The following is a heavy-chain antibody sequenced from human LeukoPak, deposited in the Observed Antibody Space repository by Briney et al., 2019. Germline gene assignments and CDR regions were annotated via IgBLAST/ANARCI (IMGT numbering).Heavy chain of an antibody. V-gene: IGHV4-34*01. J-gene: IGHJ4*02. D-gene: IGHD5-12*01. CDR2: INHSGST. CDR1: GGSFSGYY. Sequence: SETLSLTSAVYGGSFSGYYWSWIRQPPGKGLEWIGEINHSGSTNYNPSLKSRVTISVDTSKNQFSLKLSSVTAADTAVYYCARAGYSGYGTDYWGQGTLVTVSS. CDR3: ARAGYSGYGTDY.